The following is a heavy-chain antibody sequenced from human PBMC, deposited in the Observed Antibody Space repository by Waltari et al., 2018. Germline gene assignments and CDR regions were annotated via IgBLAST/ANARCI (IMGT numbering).Heavy chain of an antibody. Sequence: QVQLVQSGTEVKKPGASVKVSCQASGYRFTDYHLHWVRQTPGQVLEWLCWNNPKKGDTSYAQNFLGRFTMTRDTSINTVYMDLSGLRADDTAVFYCARDPGPLVGAPDYWGQGTLVTVSS. J-gene: IGHJ4*02. CDR1: GYRFTDYH. D-gene: IGHD1-26*01. V-gene: IGHV1-2*02. CDR3: ARDPGPLVGAPDY. CDR2: NNPKKGDT.